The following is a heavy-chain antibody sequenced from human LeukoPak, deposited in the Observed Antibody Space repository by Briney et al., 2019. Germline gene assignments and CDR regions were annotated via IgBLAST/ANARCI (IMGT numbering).Heavy chain of an antibody. Sequence: PGGSLRLSCAASGFTFSTYNMNWVRQAPGRGLEWVSYISSSGVTIYYADSVRGRFTISRDNTKNSLYLQMNSLRAEDTAVYYCARPRYYAVDYWGQGTLVTVSS. D-gene: IGHD2-2*01. J-gene: IGHJ4*02. V-gene: IGHV3-48*04. CDR3: ARPRYYAVDY. CDR2: ISSSGVTI. CDR1: GFTFSTYN.